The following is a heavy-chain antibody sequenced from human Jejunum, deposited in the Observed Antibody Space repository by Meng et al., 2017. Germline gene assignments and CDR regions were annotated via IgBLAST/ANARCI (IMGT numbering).Heavy chain of an antibody. CDR3: ARAGSYYFEY. J-gene: IGHJ4*02. Sequence: VHVVESGGALVQPGGPLRLSCEGSGFTFSNSWMHWVRQAPGKGLVWVSRMSSDGSSTDYADSVKGRFTISRDNAKNTLYLQMNSLRAEDTAVYYCARAGSYYFEYWGQGTLVTVSS. CDR2: MSSDGSST. V-gene: IGHV3-74*01. CDR1: GFTFSNSW.